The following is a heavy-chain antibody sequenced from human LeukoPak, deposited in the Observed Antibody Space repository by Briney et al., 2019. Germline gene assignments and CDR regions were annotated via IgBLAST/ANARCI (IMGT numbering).Heavy chain of an antibody. V-gene: IGHV1-69*13. CDR2: IIPIFGTA. J-gene: IGHJ4*02. Sequence: SVKVSCKASGGTFGSYAISWVRRAPGQGLEWMGGIIPIFGTANYAQKFQGRVTITADESTSTAYMELSSLRSEDTAVYYCARVEGYSSSWYYFDYWGQGTLVTVSS. CDR3: ARVEGYSSSWYYFDY. D-gene: IGHD6-13*01. CDR1: GGTFGSYA.